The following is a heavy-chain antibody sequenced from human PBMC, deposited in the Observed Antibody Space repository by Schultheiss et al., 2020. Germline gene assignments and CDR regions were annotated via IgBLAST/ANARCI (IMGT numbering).Heavy chain of an antibody. CDR2: INHSGST. Sequence: SETLALTCTVSGGSISSSSYYWGWIRQPPGKGLEWIGEINHSGSTNYNPSLKSRVTISVDTSKNQFSLKLSSVTAADTAVYYCARVGGAGGGMDVWGQGTTVNVSS. D-gene: IGHD3-16*01. CDR3: ARVGGAGGGMDV. CDR1: GGSISSSSYY. V-gene: IGHV4-39*07. J-gene: IGHJ6*02.